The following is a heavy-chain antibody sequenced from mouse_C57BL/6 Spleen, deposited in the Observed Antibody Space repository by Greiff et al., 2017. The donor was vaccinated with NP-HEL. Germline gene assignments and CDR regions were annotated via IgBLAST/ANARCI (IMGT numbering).Heavy chain of an antibody. Sequence: QVQLQQPGAELVKPGASVKLSCTASGYTFTSYWMHWVKQRPGQGLEWIGMIHPNSGSTNYNEKFKSKATLTVDKSSSTAYMQLSSLTSEDSAVYYCARLKDYEFAYWGQGTLVTVSA. J-gene: IGHJ3*01. D-gene: IGHD2-4*01. CDR3: ARLKDYEFAY. CDR2: IHPNSGST. V-gene: IGHV1-64*01. CDR1: GYTFTSYW.